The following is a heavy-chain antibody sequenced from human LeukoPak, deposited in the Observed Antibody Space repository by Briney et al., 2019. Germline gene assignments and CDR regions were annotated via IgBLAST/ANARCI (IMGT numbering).Heavy chain of an antibody. D-gene: IGHD6-19*01. CDR1: GGSISSSTYY. J-gene: IGHJ4*02. Sequence: KPSETLSLTCTVSGGSISSSTYYWGWIRQPPGKGLEWIGNIYYSGSTFYNPSLKSRVTIPVNTSKNQFSLKLTSVTAADTAVYHCARHASVSGNWPRPLDYWGQGSLVTVSS. CDR2: IYYSGST. CDR3: ARHASVSGNWPRPLDY. V-gene: IGHV4-39*01.